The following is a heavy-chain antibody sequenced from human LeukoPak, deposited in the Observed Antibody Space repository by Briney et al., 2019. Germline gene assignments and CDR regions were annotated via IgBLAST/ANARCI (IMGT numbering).Heavy chain of an antibody. D-gene: IGHD6-13*01. J-gene: IGHJ6*02. CDR3: ARGTVAAAGTNTYYDYGMDV. Sequence: PSETLSLTCAVYGGSFSGYYWSWIRQPPGKGLEWIGEIYHSGSTNYNPSLKSRVTISVDTSKNQFSLKLSSVTAADTAVYYCARGTVAAAGTNTYYDYGMDVWGQGTTVTVSS. V-gene: IGHV4-34*01. CDR2: IYHSGST. CDR1: GGSFSGYY.